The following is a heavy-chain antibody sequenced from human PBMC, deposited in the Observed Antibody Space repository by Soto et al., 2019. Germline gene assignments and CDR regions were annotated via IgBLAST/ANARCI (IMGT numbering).Heavy chain of an antibody. CDR3: AHRLDTLPYDY. CDR1: GFSLSTSGVG. J-gene: IGHJ4*02. CDR2: IYWDDDK. Sequence: QITLKESGPPLVKPTQTLTLTYTFSGFSLSTSGVGVGWIRQPPGKALEWLALIYWDDDKRYSPSLKSRLTITKDTSENQVVLTMTNMDPVDTATYYCAHRLDTLPYDYWGQGTLVTVSS. V-gene: IGHV2-5*02.